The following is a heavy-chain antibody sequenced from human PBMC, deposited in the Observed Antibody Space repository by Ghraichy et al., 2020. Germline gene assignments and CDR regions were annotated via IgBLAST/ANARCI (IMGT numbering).Heavy chain of an antibody. CDR1: GFTFSSYA. CDR3: AKSGSVRYWNWFDP. V-gene: IGHV3-23*01. Sequence: GGSLRLSCAASGFTFSSYAMSWVRQAPGKGLEWVSAISGSGGSTYYAASVTGRFTTSRDNSKNTLELQMNSLRAEDTAVYYCAKSGSVRYWNWFDPWGQGTLVTVSS. D-gene: IGHD2-8*02. J-gene: IGHJ5*02. CDR2: ISGSGGST.